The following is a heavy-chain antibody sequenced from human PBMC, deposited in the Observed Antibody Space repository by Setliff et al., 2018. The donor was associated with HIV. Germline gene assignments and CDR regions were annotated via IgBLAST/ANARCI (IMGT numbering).Heavy chain of an antibody. CDR2: NYPGNSDT. CDR1: GYSFTSYW. V-gene: IGHV5-51*01. J-gene: IGHJ6*02. CDR3: AKHLSPGSGWYSKTRGMDV. Sequence: GESLKISCKGSGYSFTSYWIGWVRQMPGKGLEWMGINYPGNSDTTYSPSFQGQVTISADKSISTAYLQWSSLKASDTAMYYCAKHLSPGSGWYSKTRGMDVWGQGTTVTVS. D-gene: IGHD6-19*01.